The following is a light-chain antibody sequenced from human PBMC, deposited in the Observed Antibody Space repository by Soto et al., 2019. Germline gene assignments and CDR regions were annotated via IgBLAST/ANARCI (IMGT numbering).Light chain of an antibody. CDR2: GAS. V-gene: IGKV3D-15*01. J-gene: IGKJ1*01. CDR3: QKYNHWPT. Sequence: EIVMTQSPASLSLSPGERATLYFRASQSGSSNLAWYQQRPGQAPRLLIYGASSRATGIPDRFSGSGSGTDFTLTISSLQPEDFAVYYCQKYNHWPTFGQGTKVDI. CDR1: QSGSSN.